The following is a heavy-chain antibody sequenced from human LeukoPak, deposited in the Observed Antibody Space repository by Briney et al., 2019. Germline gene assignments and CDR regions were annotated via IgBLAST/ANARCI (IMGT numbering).Heavy chain of an antibody. D-gene: IGHD6-13*01. V-gene: IGHV3-48*01. Sequence: PGGSLRLSCAASGFTFSSYSMNWVRQAPGKGLEWVSYISSSSSTIYYADSVKGRFTISRDNAKNSLYLQMNSLRAEDTAVYYCAKGRKQQLVPYFDYWGQGTLVTVSS. CDR3: AKGRKQQLVPYFDY. CDR1: GFTFSSYS. CDR2: ISSSSSTI. J-gene: IGHJ4*02.